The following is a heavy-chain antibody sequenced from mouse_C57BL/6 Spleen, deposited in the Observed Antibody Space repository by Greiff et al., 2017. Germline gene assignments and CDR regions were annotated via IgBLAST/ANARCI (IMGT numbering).Heavy chain of an antibody. CDR3: YYGSSRYFDV. J-gene: IGHJ1*03. CDR2: IYPGDGAT. Sequence: QVQLQQSGAELVKPGASVKISCKASGSAFSSYWMNWVTQRPGKGLEWIGQIYPGDGATNYNGKFKGKATLTADKSSSAAYMQLSSLTSEDSAVYVCYYGSSRYFDVWGTGTTVTVSS. CDR1: GSAFSSYW. D-gene: IGHD1-1*01. V-gene: IGHV1-80*01.